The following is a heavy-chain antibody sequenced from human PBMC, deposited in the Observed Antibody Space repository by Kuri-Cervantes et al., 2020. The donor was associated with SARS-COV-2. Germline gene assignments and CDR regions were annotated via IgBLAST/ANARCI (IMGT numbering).Heavy chain of an antibody. Sequence: ESLKISCAVYGGSFSGYYWSWIRQPPGKGLEWIGEINHSGSTNYNPSLKSRVTVSVDTSKNQFSLKLSSVTAADTAVYYCARQKPYYDSSGYYPNWFDPWGQGTLVTVSS. CDR3: ARQKPYYDSSGYYPNWFDP. D-gene: IGHD3-22*01. CDR2: INHSGST. J-gene: IGHJ5*02. CDR1: GGSFSGYY. V-gene: IGHV4-34*01.